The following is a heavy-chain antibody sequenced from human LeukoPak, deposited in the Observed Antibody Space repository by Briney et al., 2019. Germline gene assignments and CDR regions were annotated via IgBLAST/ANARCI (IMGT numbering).Heavy chain of an antibody. CDR2: IIPIFGTA. CDR3: ARGSRLFEPNWFDP. D-gene: IGHD3-22*01. J-gene: IGHJ5*02. CDR1: GGTFSSYA. V-gene: IGHV1-69*13. Sequence: GASVKVSCKASGGTFSSYAISWVRQAPGQGLEWMGGIIPIFGTANYAQKFQGRVTITADESTSTAYMELSSLRSEDTAVYYCARGSRLFEPNWFDPWGQGTLVTVSS.